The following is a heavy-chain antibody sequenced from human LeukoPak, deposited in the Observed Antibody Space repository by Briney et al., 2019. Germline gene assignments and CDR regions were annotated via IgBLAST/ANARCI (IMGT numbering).Heavy chain of an antibody. Sequence: PGGPLSLSCAASGFTFSSYSMNWVRQAPGKGLEWVSSISSSSSYIYYADSVNGRFTISRDNAKNSLYLQMNSLRAEDTAVYDCGREERRGEDYWGQGTLVTVSS. J-gene: IGHJ4*02. CDR3: GREERRGEDY. CDR2: ISSSSSYI. CDR1: GFTFSSYS. D-gene: IGHD1-1*01. V-gene: IGHV3-21*01.